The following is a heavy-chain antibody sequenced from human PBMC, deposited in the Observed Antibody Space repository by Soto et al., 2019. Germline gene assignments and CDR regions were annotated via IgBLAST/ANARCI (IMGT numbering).Heavy chain of an antibody. Sequence: ASVKVSCKASGYTFTSYGISWVRQAPGQGLEWMGWISAYNGNTNYAQKLQGRVTMTTDTSTSTAYMELRSLRSDDTAVYYCARLRVTVTTTSIQDFDYWGQGTLVTVSS. CDR1: GYTFTSYG. CDR3: ARLRVTVTTTSIQDFDY. CDR2: ISAYNGNT. J-gene: IGHJ4*02. V-gene: IGHV1-18*01. D-gene: IGHD4-17*01.